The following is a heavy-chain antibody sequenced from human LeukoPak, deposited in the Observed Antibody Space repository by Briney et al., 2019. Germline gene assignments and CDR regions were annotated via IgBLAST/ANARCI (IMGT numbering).Heavy chain of an antibody. CDR3: ARGRLYYFDY. CDR1: GGSFSGYY. Sequence: SETLSLTCAVYGGSFSGYYWSWIRQRPGKGLEWIGEINHSGSTNYNPSLKSRVTISVDTSKNQFSLKLSSVTAADTAVYYYARGRLYYFDYWGQGTLVTVSS. V-gene: IGHV4-34*01. CDR2: INHSGST. J-gene: IGHJ4*02.